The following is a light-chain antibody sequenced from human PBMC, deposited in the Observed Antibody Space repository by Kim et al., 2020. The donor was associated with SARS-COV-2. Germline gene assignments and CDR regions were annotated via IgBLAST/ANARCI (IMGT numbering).Light chain of an antibody. CDR3: QAWDSSTASV. V-gene: IGLV3-1*01. CDR2: QDS. CDR1: KLGDKY. Sequence: SYELTKPPSVSVSPGQTASITCSGDKLGDKYACWYQQKPGQSPVLVIYQDSKRPSGIPERFYGSNSGNTATLTISGTQAMDEADYYCQAWDSSTASVFGG. J-gene: IGLJ2*01.